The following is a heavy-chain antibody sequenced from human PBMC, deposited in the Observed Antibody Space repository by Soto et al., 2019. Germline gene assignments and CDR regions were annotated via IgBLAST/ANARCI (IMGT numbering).Heavy chain of an antibody. D-gene: IGHD5-12*01. CDR2: VKDGGST. J-gene: IGHJ4*02. CDR1: GVSLTGYY. V-gene: IGHV4-34*01. CDR3: ARGQEGIVATH. Sequence: QVQLQQWGAGLLKPSETLSLTCTVNGVSLTGYYWSWIRQPPGKGLEWIGEVKDGGSTNYSPSLRGRVSISADTYKNHFSLRLNSVTAADTGVYFCARGQEGIVATHWDQGALVTVSS.